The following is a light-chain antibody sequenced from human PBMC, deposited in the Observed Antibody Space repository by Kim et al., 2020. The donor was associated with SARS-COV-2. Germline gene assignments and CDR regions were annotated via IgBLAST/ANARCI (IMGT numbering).Light chain of an antibody. CDR3: NSRDSSGYNVV. CDR1: SLRSHY. J-gene: IGLJ2*01. CDR2: DTD. Sequence: LGQTVRITCQGDSLRSHYASWYRQKPGQAPILVIYDTDNRPSGIQDRFSGSSSGHTASLTITGAQAEDEADYYCNSRDSSGYNVVFGGGTQLTVL. V-gene: IGLV3-19*01.